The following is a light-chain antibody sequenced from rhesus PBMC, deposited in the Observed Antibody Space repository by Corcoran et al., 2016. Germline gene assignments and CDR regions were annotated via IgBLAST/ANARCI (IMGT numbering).Light chain of an antibody. CDR2: EVN. CDR3: CSYAGSYTYV. V-gene: IGLV2-19*03. CDR1: SSDIGNYNA. J-gene: IGLJ6*01. Sequence: AAPTQSPSVSGAIGQSVTISCTGTSSDIGNYNAVSWLQQHPGKAPKLMIYEVNKRPSGVSDRFSGSKSGNTASLTISGLQAEDEADYYCCSYAGSYTYVFGSGTKLTVL.